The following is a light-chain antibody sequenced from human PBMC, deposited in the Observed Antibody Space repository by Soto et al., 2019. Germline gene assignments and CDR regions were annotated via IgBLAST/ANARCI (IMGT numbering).Light chain of an antibody. CDR3: QQYGSSPYT. V-gene: IGKV3-20*01. CDR2: GAS. Sequence: EIVLTHSPGTLSLSPGERATLSCRASQSVSSSYLAWYQQKPGQAPRLLNFGASSRATGIPDRFSGSASGTDVPLTISTLEPEDFAVYYCQQYGSSPYTFAQGTKLEIK. J-gene: IGKJ2*01. CDR1: QSVSSSY.